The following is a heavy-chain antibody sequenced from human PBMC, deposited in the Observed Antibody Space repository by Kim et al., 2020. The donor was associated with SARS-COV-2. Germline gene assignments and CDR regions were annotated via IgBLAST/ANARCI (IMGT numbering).Heavy chain of an antibody. CDR2: ISSSSSYI. V-gene: IGHV3-21*01. D-gene: IGHD6-6*01. J-gene: IGHJ6*04. CDR1: GFTFSSYS. Sequence: GGSLRLSCAASGFTFSSYSMNWVRQAPGKGLEWVSSISSSSSYIYYADSVKGRFTISRDNAKNSLYLQMNSLRAEDTAVYYCALLGREDSSLPIYYYYYGMEVSGDGTTVTVSS. CDR3: ALLGREDSSLPIYYYYYGMEV.